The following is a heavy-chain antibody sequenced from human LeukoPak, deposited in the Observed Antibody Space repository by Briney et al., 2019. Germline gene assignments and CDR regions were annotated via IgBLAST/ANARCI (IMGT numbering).Heavy chain of an antibody. CDR1: GGSISSGDYY. Sequence: PSETLSPTCTVSGGSISSGDYYWSWIRQPPGKGLEWIGYIYYSGSTYYNPSLKSRVTISVDTSKNQFSLKLSSVTAADTAVYYCARRGVTYYYGSGSHARDSDAFDIWGQGTMVTVSS. CDR2: IYYSGST. D-gene: IGHD3-10*01. V-gene: IGHV4-30-4*01. J-gene: IGHJ3*02. CDR3: ARRGVTYYYGSGSHARDSDAFDI.